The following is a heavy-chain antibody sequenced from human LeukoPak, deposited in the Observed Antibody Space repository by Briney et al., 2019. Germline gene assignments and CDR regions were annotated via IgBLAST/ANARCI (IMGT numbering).Heavy chain of an antibody. CDR3: ARGLADYYDSSGYSW. CDR2: INSDGSST. J-gene: IGHJ4*02. D-gene: IGHD3-22*01. V-gene: IGHV3-74*01. CDR1: GFTFSSYW. Sequence: GGYLRLSCAASGFTFSSYWMHWVRQAPGKGLVWVSRINSDGSSTSYADSVKGRFTISRDNAKNTLYLQMNSLRAEDTAVYYCARGLADYYDSSGYSWWGQGTLVTVSS.